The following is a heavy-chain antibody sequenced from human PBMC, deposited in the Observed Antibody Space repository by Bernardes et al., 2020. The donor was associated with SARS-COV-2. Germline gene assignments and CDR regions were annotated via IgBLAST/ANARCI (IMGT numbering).Heavy chain of an antibody. V-gene: IGHV1-24*01. CDR1: GYTLTELS. CDR2: FDPEDSET. J-gene: IGHJ5*02. D-gene: IGHD1-26*01. Sequence: ASVKVSCKVSGYTLTELSMHWVRQAPGKGLEWMGGFDPEDSETIYAQKFQGRVTMTEDTSTDTDYMELSSLRSEDTAVYYCATARIVGATDWFDPWGHGTLVTVSS. CDR3: ATARIVGATDWFDP.